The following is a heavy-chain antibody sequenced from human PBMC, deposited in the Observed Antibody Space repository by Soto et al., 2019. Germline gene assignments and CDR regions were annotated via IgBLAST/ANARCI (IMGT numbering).Heavy chain of an antibody. Sequence: ASVKVSCKASGYTFTSYAMHWVRQAPGQRLEWMGWINAGNGNTKYSQKFQGRVTITRDTSASTAYMELSSLGSEDTAVYYCARDPRGWWLVDQYYYYGMDVWGQGTTVTVSS. CDR3: ARDPRGWWLVDQYYYYGMDV. J-gene: IGHJ6*02. V-gene: IGHV1-3*01. CDR2: INAGNGNT. CDR1: GYTFTSYA. D-gene: IGHD6-19*01.